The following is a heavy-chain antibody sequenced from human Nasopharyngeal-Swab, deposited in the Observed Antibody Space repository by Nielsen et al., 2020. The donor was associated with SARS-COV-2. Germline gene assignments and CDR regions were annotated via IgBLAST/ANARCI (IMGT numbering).Heavy chain of an antibody. V-gene: IGHV1-18*04. CDR2: ISAYNGNT. J-gene: IGHJ4*02. Sequence: ASVKVSCKASGYTFTSYGISWVRQAPGQGLEWMGWISAYNGNTNYAQKLQGRVTMTTDTSTSTAYMELRSLRSDDTAVYYCARDRQDSSGYEPFDYWGRGTLATVSS. CDR1: GYTFTSYG. CDR3: ARDRQDSSGYEPFDY. D-gene: IGHD3-22*01.